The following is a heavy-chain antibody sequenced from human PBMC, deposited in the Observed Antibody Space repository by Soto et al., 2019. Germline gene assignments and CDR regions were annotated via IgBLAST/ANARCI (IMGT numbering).Heavy chain of an antibody. J-gene: IGHJ4*02. CDR2: IWYDGSNK. V-gene: IGHV3-33*01. CDR3: ARDGDYLFGY. CDR1: GFTFSSYG. Sequence: QVQLVESGGGVVQPGRSLRLSCAASGFTFSSYGMHWVRQAPGKGLEWVAVIWYDGSNKYYADSVKGRFTISRDNSKNALDLQMNSLRAEDTAVYYCARDGDYLFGYWGQGTLVTVSS. D-gene: IGHD4-17*01.